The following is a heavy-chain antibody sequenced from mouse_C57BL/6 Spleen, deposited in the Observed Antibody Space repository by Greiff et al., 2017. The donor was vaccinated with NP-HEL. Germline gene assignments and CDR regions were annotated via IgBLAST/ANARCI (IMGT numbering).Heavy chain of an antibody. CDR1: GYTFTSYW. D-gene: IGHD3-2*02. CDR2: IDPNSGGT. V-gene: IGHV1-72*01. Sequence: QVHVKQPGAELVKPGASVKLSCKASGYTFTSYWMHWVKQRPGRGLEWIGRIDPNSGGTKYNEKFKSKATLTVDKPSSTAYMQLSSLTSEDSAVYYCARTEDSSGPYYYAMDYWGQGTSVTVSS. J-gene: IGHJ4*01. CDR3: ARTEDSSGPYYYAMDY.